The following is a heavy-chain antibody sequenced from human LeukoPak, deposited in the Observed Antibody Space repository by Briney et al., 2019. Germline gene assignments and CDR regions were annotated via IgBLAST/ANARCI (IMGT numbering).Heavy chain of an antibody. Sequence: GGSLRLFCAASGFTFSDYYMRWIRQAPGKGLEWVSYISSSGSTIYYADSVKGRFTISRDNAKNSLYLQMNSLRAEDTAVYYCARNEYSSSSGGMDVWGQGTTVTVSS. V-gene: IGHV3-11*01. CDR2: ISSSGSTI. D-gene: IGHD6-6*01. J-gene: IGHJ6*02. CDR3: ARNEYSSSSGGMDV. CDR1: GFTFSDYY.